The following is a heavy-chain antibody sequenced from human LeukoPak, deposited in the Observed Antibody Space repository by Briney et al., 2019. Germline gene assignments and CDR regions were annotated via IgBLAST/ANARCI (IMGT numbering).Heavy chain of an antibody. CDR2: IKQDGSEK. CDR1: GFTFSSYW. CDR3: AKGGKWDVTPFDY. V-gene: IGHV3-7*03. Sequence: GGSLRLSCAASGFTFSSYWMSWVRQAPGKGLEWVANIKQDGSEKYYVDSVKGRFTISRDNAKNTLYLQVNSLRAEDTAVYYCAKGGKWDVTPFDYWGQGTLVTVSS. D-gene: IGHD1-26*01. J-gene: IGHJ4*02.